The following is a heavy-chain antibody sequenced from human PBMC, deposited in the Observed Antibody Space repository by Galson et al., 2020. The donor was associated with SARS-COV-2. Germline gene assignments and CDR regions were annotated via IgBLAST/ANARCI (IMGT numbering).Heavy chain of an antibody. CDR2: IWYDGSNK. Sequence: GGSLRLSCAASGFTFSSYGMHWVRQAPGKGLEWVEVIWYDGSNKYYADSVKGRFTISRDNSKNTLYLQMNSLRAEDTAVYYCALSMDGSGSLDVWGQGTTVTVSS. D-gene: IGHD3-10*01. J-gene: IGHJ6*02. CDR1: GFTFSSYG. V-gene: IGHV3-33*01. CDR3: ALSMDGSGSLDV.